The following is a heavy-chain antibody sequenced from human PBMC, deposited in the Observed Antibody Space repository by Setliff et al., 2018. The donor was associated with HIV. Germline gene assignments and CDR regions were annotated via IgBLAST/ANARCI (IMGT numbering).Heavy chain of an antibody. D-gene: IGHD6-6*01. CDR3: ARLPQDVRSSIDF. Sequence: GGSLRLSCAASGFRFSDHFASWFRQAPGKGLEWISDISSSGDTSNYADSVKGRFTISRDNAKNSLYLQMNSLRAEDTAVYYCARLPQDVRSSIDFWGQGTLVTVSS. V-gene: IGHV3-11*04. CDR2: ISSSGDTS. CDR1: GFRFSDHF. J-gene: IGHJ4*02.